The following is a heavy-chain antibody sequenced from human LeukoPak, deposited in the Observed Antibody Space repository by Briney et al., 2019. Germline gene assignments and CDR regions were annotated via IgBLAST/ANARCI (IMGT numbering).Heavy chain of an antibody. V-gene: IGHV4-30-4*02. J-gene: IGHJ4*02. D-gene: IGHD3-16*01. CDR3: ARAVISFGAADAKGFDC. CDR2: IYYSGST. CDR1: GGSISSGDYY. Sequence: PSETLSLTCTVSGGSISSGDYYWSWIRQPPGKGLEWIGYIYYSGSTYYNPSLKSRVTISVDTSKNQFSLKLSSVTAADTAVYFCARAVISFGAADAKGFDCWGQGTLVTVSS.